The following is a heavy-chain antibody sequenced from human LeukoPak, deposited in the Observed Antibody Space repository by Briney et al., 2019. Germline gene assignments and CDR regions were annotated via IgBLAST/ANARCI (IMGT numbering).Heavy chain of an antibody. J-gene: IGHJ4*02. V-gene: IGHV3-30*02. CDR2: IRNDASNT. CDR1: GFTFSSYG. D-gene: IGHD4-17*01. CDR3: AKHQDSYGDSLFDS. Sequence: PGGSLRLSCAASGFTFSSYGMHWVRQAPGKGLDWVAYIRNDASNTYYADSVKGRFSISRDNSKNTLYLQMNSLRVDDTAVYYCAKHQDSYGDSLFDSWGQGTLVTVSS.